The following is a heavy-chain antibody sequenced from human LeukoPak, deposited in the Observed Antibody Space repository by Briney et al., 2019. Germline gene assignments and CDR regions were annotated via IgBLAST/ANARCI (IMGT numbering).Heavy chain of an antibody. CDR2: IYYSGST. CDR1: GGSISGYY. CDR3: ARGCSAGTPHNWFDP. Sequence: SETQSLTCTVSGGSISGYYWSWIRQPPGKGLEWIGYIYYSGSTNYNPSLKSRVTISVDTSKNQFSLKLSSVTAADTAVYYCARGCSAGTPHNWFDPWGQGTLVTVYS. D-gene: IGHD6-13*01. J-gene: IGHJ5*02. V-gene: IGHV4-59*01.